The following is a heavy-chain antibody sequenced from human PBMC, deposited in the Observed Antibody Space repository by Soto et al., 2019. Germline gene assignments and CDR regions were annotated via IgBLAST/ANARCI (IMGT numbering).Heavy chain of an antibody. CDR1: GFTFSSYW. J-gene: IGHJ6*02. CDR3: ARVRREDINVVSYYCMDV. V-gene: IGHV3-7*01. D-gene: IGHD2-15*01. CDR2: IKQDGSEK. Sequence: GGSLRLSCAASGFTFSSYWMSWVRQAPGKGLEWVANIKQDGSEKYYVASVKGRFTISRDNAKNSLYLQMNSLRAEDTAVYYCARVRREDINVVSYYCMDVWGQGTTVTVSS.